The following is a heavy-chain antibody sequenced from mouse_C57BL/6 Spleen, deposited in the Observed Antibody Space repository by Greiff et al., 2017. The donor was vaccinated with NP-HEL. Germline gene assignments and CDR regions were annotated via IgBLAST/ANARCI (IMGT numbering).Heavy chain of an antibody. Sequence: VQLQQPGAELVRPGSSVNLSCKASGYTFTSYWMHWVKQRPIQGLEWIGNIDPSDSETHYNQKFKDKATLTVDKSSSTAYMQLSSLTSEDSAVYYCAREGGNWYFDVWGTGTTVTVSS. V-gene: IGHV1-52*01. CDR3: AREGGNWYFDV. CDR2: IDPSDSET. CDR1: GYTFTSYW. J-gene: IGHJ1*03.